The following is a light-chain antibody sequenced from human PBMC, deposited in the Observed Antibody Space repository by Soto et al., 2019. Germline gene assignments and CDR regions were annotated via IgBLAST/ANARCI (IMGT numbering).Light chain of an antibody. Sequence: QSVLTQPRSVSGSPGQSVTISCTGTSSDVGGYNYVSWYQQHPGKAPKLMIYDVNKRPSGVPDRFSGSKSGNTASLTISGLQAEDEAEYYCCSHAGSYCVLFGGGTKVTVL. CDR3: CSHAGSYCVL. CDR2: DVN. CDR1: SSDVGGYNY. J-gene: IGLJ2*01. V-gene: IGLV2-11*01.